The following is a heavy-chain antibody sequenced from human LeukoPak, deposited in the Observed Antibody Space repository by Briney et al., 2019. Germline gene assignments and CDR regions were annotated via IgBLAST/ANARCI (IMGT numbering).Heavy chain of an antibody. CDR2: ISVSGDST. CDR3: ARDQELLSSGDY. CDR1: GFTYNNYA. V-gene: IGHV3-23*01. J-gene: IGHJ4*02. Sequence: GGSLRLSCAASGFTYNNYAMGWVRQAPGKGLEWVSAISVSGDSTYFADSVKGRFTISRDNSKNTLYLRMNSLRAEDTAVYYCARDQELLSSGDYWGQGTLVTVSS. D-gene: IGHD3-22*01.